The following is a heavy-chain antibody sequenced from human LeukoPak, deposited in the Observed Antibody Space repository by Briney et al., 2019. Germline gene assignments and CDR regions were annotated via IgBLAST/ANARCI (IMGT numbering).Heavy chain of an antibody. CDR2: INHSGST. CDR1: GGSFSGYY. D-gene: IGHD1-26*01. Sequence: SETLSLTCAVYGGSFSGYYWSWIRQPPGKGLEWIGEINHSGSTNYNPSLKSRVTISVDTSKNQFSLKLSSVTAADTAVYYCARGGYWELAYWGQGTLVTVSS. CDR3: ARGGYWELAY. J-gene: IGHJ4*02. V-gene: IGHV4-34*01.